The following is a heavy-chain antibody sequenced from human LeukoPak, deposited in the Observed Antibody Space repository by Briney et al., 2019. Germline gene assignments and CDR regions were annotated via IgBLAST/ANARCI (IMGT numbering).Heavy chain of an antibody. CDR2: INQDGSEK. D-gene: IGHD1-26*01. CDR3: ARESRSGSYSSY. J-gene: IGHJ4*02. Sequence: GGSLRLSCAASGFTFSSYWMSWVRQAPGKGLEWVANINQDGSEKSYVDSVKGRFTISRDNAKNSPYLQMHSLRAEDTAVYYCARESRSGSYSSYWGQGTLVTVSS. CDR1: GFTFSSYW. V-gene: IGHV3-7*01.